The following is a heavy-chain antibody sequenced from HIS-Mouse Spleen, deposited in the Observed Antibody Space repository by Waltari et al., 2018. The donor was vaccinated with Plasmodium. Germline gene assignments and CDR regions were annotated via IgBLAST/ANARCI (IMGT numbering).Heavy chain of an antibody. CDR3: ARGRGACFDY. CDR1: GGSISSSSYY. CDR2: IYYSGRT. J-gene: IGHJ4*02. Sequence: QLQLQESGPGLVKPSETLSLTCTVSGGSISSSSYYWGWIRQPPGKGLAWIVSIYYSGRTYYNPSLKSRVTISVDPAKNQFSLKLSSVTSADTAVYYCARGRGACFDYWGQGTLVTVSS. D-gene: IGHD3-16*01. V-gene: IGHV4-39*07.